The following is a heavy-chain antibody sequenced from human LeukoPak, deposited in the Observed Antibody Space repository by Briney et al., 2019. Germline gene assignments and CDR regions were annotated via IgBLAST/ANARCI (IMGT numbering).Heavy chain of an antibody. J-gene: IGHJ4*02. CDR3: AKESTPEGELRHDY. CDR1: GFTFGSYA. Sequence: RGSLRLSCAASGFTFGSYAMSWVRQAPGKGLEWVSAISASGGSTYYADSVKGRFTISRDNSMDTLYLQMNSLRAGDTAVYYCAKESTPEGELRHDYWGQGTLVTVSS. CDR2: ISASGGST. V-gene: IGHV3-23*01. D-gene: IGHD3-16*01.